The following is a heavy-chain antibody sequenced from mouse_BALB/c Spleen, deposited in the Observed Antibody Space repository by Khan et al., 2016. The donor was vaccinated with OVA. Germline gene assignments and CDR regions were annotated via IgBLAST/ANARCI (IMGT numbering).Heavy chain of an antibody. CDR2: IYPGDGDT. V-gene: IGHV1-80*01. Sequence: QVQLQQAGAELVRPGSSVKISCKASGYAFSSFWMNWVKQRPGQGLEWIGQIYPGDGDTNYNGKFKDKATLTADKSSSTAYMQLSGLTSEDSAVYCCARVWDFAYWGQGTLVTVSA. CDR1: GYAFSSFW. CDR3: ARVWDFAY. D-gene: IGHD4-1*01. J-gene: IGHJ3*01.